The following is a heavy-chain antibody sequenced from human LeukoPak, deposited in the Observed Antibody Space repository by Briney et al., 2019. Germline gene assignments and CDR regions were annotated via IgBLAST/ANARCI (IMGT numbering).Heavy chain of an antibody. CDR2: IYHSGNT. Sequence: PSQTLSLTCTVSGGSISSDSYYWRWIRQPAGKGLEWIGRIYHSGNTNYNPSLKSRVTISIDTSKNQFSLKLSSVTAADTAVYYCARVLAVTGTPFDYWGQGTLVTVSS. V-gene: IGHV4-61*02. CDR1: GGSISSDSYY. CDR3: ARVLAVTGTPFDY. J-gene: IGHJ4*02. D-gene: IGHD6-19*01.